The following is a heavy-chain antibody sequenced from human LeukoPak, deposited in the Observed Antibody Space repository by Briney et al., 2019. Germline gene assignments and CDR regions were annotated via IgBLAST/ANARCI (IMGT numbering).Heavy chain of an antibody. CDR2: ISSSSSTI. CDR1: GFTFSSYS. CDR3: ARDRGYSYGYMDV. D-gene: IGHD5-18*01. J-gene: IGHJ6*03. Sequence: GGSLRLSCAASGFTFSSYSMNWVRQAPGKGLEWVSYISSSSSTIYYADSVKGRFTISRDNAKNSLYLQMNSLRGEDTAVYYCARDRGYSYGYMDVWGKGTTVTVSS. V-gene: IGHV3-48*01.